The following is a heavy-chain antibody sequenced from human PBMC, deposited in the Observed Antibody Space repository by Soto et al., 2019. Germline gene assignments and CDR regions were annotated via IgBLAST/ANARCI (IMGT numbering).Heavy chain of an antibody. D-gene: IGHD3-16*01. CDR2: ISSKGGST. CDR1: GFTFSAYA. V-gene: IGHV3-64*02. CDR3: ASGGGGAALADFDY. Sequence: DVQLVESGEGLVQPGGSLRLSCAASGFTFSAYAMHWVRQAPGKGLECVSTISSKGGSTYYVDSVKGRFTISRDNSKNTLYLQMGSMRVEDMAVYYCASGGGGAALADFDYWGQGTLVTVSS. J-gene: IGHJ4*02.